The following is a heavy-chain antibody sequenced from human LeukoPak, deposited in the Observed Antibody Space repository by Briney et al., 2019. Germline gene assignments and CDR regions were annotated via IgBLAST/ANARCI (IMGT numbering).Heavy chain of an antibody. CDR2: ISGSGGST. V-gene: IGHV3-23*01. CDR3: AKVVGVTIFGVVLDPNFDY. D-gene: IGHD3-3*01. CDR1: GFTFSSYA. Sequence: GGSLRLSCAASGFTFSSYAMSWVRQAPGKGLEWVSAISGSGGSTYYADSVRGRFTISRDNSKNTLYLQMNSLRAEDTAVYYCAKVVGVTIFGVVLDPNFDYWGQGTLVTVSS. J-gene: IGHJ4*02.